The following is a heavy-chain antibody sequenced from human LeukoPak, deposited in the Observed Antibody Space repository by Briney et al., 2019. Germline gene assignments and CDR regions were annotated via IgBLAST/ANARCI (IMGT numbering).Heavy chain of an antibody. CDR1: GYSITSGYY. D-gene: IGHD4-11*01. CDR3: AREVGGLHQGYMDV. Sequence: SETLSLTCSVSGYSITSGYYWGWIRQPPGKGLEWIGRIYYSGSTYYNPSLKSRVTISVDTSKNQFSLKLSSVTAADTAVYYCAREVGGLHQGYMDVWGKGTTVTVSS. V-gene: IGHV4-38-2*02. J-gene: IGHJ6*03. CDR2: IYYSGST.